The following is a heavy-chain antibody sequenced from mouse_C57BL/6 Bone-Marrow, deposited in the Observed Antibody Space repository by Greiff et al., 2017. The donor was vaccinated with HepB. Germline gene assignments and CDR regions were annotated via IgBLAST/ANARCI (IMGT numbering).Heavy chain of an antibody. J-gene: IGHJ4*01. CDR2: IRNKANGYTT. V-gene: IGHV7-3*01. CDR1: GFTFTDYY. CDR3: ARCLITTVPYAMDY. Sequence: EVMLVESGGGLVQPGGSLSLSCAASGFTFTDYYMSWVRQPPGKALEWLGFIRNKANGYTTEYSASVKGRFTISRDNSQRILYLQMNALRAEDSATYYCARCLITTVPYAMDYWGQGTSVTVSS. D-gene: IGHD1-1*01.